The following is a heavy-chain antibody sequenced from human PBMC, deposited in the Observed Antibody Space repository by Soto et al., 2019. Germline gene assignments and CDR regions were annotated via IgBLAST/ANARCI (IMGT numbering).Heavy chain of an antibody. D-gene: IGHD2-2*01. CDR3: ARGQSPYCSSTSCYGSDFDY. Sequence: ASLKVSCKASGYTFTSYDINWVRQATGQGLEWMGWMNPNSGNTGYAQKFQGRVTMTRNTSISTAYMELSSLRSEDTAVYYCARGQSPYCSSTSCYGSDFDYWGQGTLVTVSS. CDR2: MNPNSGNT. J-gene: IGHJ4*02. CDR1: GYTFTSYD. V-gene: IGHV1-8*01.